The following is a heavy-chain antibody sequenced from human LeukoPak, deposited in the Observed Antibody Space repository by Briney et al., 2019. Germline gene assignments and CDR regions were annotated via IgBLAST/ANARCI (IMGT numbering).Heavy chain of an antibody. CDR1: GGSFSGYY. CDR3: ARASPEADY. V-gene: IGHV4-34*01. CDR2: IYYSGST. Sequence: SETLSLTCAVSGGSFSGYYWSWIRQPPGKGLEWIGSIYYSGSTYYNPSLKSRVTISVDTSKNQFSLKLSSVTAADTAVYYCARASPEADYWGQGTLVTVSS. J-gene: IGHJ4*02.